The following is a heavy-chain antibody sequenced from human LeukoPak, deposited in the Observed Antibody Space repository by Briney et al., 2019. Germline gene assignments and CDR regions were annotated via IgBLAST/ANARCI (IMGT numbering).Heavy chain of an antibody. J-gene: IGHJ6*03. Sequence: PGGSLTLSCAASGFTFSDYEMSWVCQAPGKGLEWLSHISISGTTIHYADSVKGRFTISRDNAKHSVYLQMTSLRADDTALCYCAKDATAVPGTVYMDVWGKGTTVTISS. V-gene: IGHV3-11*04. CDR3: AKDATAVPGTVYMDV. CDR1: GFTFSDYE. CDR2: ISISGTTI. D-gene: IGHD6-13*01.